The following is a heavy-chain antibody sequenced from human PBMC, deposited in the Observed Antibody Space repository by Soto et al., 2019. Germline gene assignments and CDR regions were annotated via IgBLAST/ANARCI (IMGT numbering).Heavy chain of an antibody. J-gene: IGHJ4*02. Sequence: SETLSLTCTVSGGSISSYYWSWIRQPPGKGLEWIGYIYYSGSTNYNPSLKSRVTTSVDTSKNQFSLKLSSVTAEDTAVYYCTHVFSVAHPYSYFWGQGTLVTVSS. CDR3: THVFSVAHPYSYF. D-gene: IGHD3-3*01. CDR1: GGSISSYY. CDR2: IYYSGST. V-gene: IGHV4-59*08.